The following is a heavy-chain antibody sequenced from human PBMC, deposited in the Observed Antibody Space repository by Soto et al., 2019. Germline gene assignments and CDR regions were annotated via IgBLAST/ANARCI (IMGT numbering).Heavy chain of an antibody. Sequence: PSETLSLTCAVSGYSISSGYYWGWIRQPPGKGLEWIGSIYHSGSTYYNPSLKSRVTISVDTSKNQFSPKLSSVTAADTAVYYCASISDYDFWSGANYYFDYWGQGTLVTVSS. J-gene: IGHJ4*02. CDR2: IYHSGST. D-gene: IGHD3-3*01. CDR3: ASISDYDFWSGANYYFDY. V-gene: IGHV4-38-2*01. CDR1: GYSISSGYY.